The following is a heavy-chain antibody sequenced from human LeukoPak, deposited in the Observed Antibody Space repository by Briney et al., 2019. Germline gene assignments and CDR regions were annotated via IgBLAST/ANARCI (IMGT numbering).Heavy chain of an antibody. V-gene: IGHV1-69*06. Sequence: SVKVSCKASGGTFSGYAISWVRQAPGQGLEWMGGIIPIFGTANYAQKFQGRVTITADKSTSTAYMELSSLRSEDTAVYYCARVVRGVISYYYYYYMDVWGKGTTVTVSS. J-gene: IGHJ6*03. CDR3: ARVVRGVISYYYYYYMDV. D-gene: IGHD3-10*01. CDR2: IIPIFGTA. CDR1: GGTFSGYA.